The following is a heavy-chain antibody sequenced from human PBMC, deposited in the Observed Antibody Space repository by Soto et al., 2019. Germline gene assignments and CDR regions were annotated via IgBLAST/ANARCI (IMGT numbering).Heavy chain of an antibody. D-gene: IGHD3-9*01. J-gene: IGHJ4*02. CDR2: IRSKAYGGTT. V-gene: IGHV3-49*04. CDR3: TRDRVAYYDILTGYSDDY. Sequence: LRLSCTASGFTFGDYAMSWVRQAPGKGLEWVGFIRSKAYGGTTEYAASVKGRFTISRDDSKSIADLQMNSLKTEDTAVYYCTRDRVAYYDILTGYSDDYWGQGTLVTVSS. CDR1: GFTFGDYA.